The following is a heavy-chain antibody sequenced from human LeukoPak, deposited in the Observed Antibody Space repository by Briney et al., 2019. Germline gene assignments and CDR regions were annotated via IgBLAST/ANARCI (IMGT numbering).Heavy chain of an antibody. CDR2: VIGSGGST. Sequence: GGSLRLSCAASGFTFSSYATSWVRQAPGKVLEWVSAVIGSGGSTYYADSGKGRLTTSTDNSKNTLYLRMSSLRAEDAGVYYCAQWGHCSGGSCYSGEVDYWGQGTLVTVSS. CDR3: AQWGHCSGGSCYSGEVDY. D-gene: IGHD2-15*01. CDR1: GFTFSSYA. V-gene: IGHV3-23*01. J-gene: IGHJ4*02.